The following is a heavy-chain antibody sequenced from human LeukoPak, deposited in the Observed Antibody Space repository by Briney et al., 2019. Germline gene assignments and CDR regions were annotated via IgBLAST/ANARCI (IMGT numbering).Heavy chain of an antibody. CDR2: ITLDGSDS. CDR1: GFPFSSYW. D-gene: IGHD1-1*01. CDR3: TTENWYVFEN. V-gene: IGHV3-7*04. J-gene: IGHJ4*02. Sequence: GGSLRLSCAASGFPFSSYWMAWVRQAPRKGLEWVATITLDGSDSYYVDSVKGRFTVSRDNAKNSLYLQMNSLRAEDTAVFYCTTENWYVFENWGQGSLVTVSS.